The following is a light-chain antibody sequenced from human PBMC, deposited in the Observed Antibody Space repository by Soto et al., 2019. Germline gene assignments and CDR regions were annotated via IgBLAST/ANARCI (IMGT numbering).Light chain of an antibody. CDR3: QQSYSTPLT. J-gene: IGKJ4*01. CDR2: AAS. Sequence: ASVGDRVTIPCRASQSIDTYLNWYQQKPGKAPKPLIYAASSLQSGVPSRFSGSGSGTDFTLTISNLQPEDFATYFCQQSYSTPLTFGGGTKVDIK. CDR1: QSIDTY. V-gene: IGKV1-39*01.